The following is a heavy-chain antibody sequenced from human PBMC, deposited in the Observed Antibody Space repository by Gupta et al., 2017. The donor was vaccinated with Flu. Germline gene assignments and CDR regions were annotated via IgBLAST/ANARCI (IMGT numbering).Heavy chain of an antibody. CDR3: AREEAVAAGQFYYYFMDL. J-gene: IGHJ6*03. CDR2: ISGCSASP. CDR1: GFHFSTRA. D-gene: IGHD2-15*01. Sequence: EVRLLESGGGLVHPGESPTLPCESSGFHFSTRAMIWFLQVPGKGLEWVAVISGCSASPNVADPWRDRFTISRDNSKNTLYLQMNRLTVEDTAVYYCAREEAVAAGQFYYYFMDLWGKGTTVTVSS. V-gene: IGHV3-23*01.